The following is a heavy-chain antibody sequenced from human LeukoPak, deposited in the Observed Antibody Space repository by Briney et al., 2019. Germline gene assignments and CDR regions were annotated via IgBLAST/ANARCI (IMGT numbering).Heavy chain of an antibody. D-gene: IGHD2-15*01. CDR3: ARDGSSVPYYGMDV. V-gene: IGHV3-7*04. J-gene: IGHJ6*02. Sequence: GGSLRLSCAASGFTFSSYWMSWVRQAPGEGLEWVANIKQDGSEKYYVDSVKGRFTISRDNAKNSLYLQMNSLRAEDTAVYYCARDGSSVPYYGMDVWGQGTTVTVSS. CDR2: IKQDGSEK. CDR1: GFTFSSYW.